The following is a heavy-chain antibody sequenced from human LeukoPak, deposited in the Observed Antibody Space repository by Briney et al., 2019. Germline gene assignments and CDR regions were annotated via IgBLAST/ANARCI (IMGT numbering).Heavy chain of an antibody. Sequence: GGSLRLSCAASGFTFSNYGMHWVRQAPGKGLEGGAVISYDGSNKYYADSVKGRFTISRDNSKNTLYLQMNSLRAEDTAVYYCAKDRGLRYFDWLSELDYWGQGTLVTVSS. V-gene: IGHV3-30*18. D-gene: IGHD3-9*01. CDR3: AKDRGLRYFDWLSELDY. CDR2: ISYDGSNK. J-gene: IGHJ4*02. CDR1: GFTFSNYG.